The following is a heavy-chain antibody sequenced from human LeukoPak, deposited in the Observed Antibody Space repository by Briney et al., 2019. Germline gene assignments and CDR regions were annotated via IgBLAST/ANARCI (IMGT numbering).Heavy chain of an antibody. CDR2: FIPIFGTA. CDR3: ARGDFWSGYQRQSPLNY. J-gene: IGHJ4*02. Sequence: SVKVSCKASGGTFSSYAISWVRQAPGQELEWMGGFIPIFGTANYAQKFQGRVTITADESTSTAYMELSSLRSEDTAVYYCARGDFWSGYQRQSPLNYWGQGTLVTVSS. CDR1: GGTFSSYA. D-gene: IGHD3-3*01. V-gene: IGHV1-69*13.